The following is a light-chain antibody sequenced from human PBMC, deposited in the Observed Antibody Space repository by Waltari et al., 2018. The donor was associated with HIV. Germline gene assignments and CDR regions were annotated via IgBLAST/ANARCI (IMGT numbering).Light chain of an antibody. CDR1: SRHVGDSYL. J-gene: IGLJ3*02. CDR2: EVN. V-gene: IGLV2-23*02. Sequence: QSALTQPASVSGSPGQSITISCTGTSRHVGDSYLVSWYQQHPGKAPKLMIYEVNKRPSGVSNRFSGSKSGNTASLTISGLQAEDEADFYCCSYAGSSTLVFGGGTKLTVL. CDR3: CSYAGSSTLV.